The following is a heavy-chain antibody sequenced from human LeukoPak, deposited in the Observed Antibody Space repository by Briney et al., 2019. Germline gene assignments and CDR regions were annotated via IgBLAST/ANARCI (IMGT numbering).Heavy chain of an antibody. CDR2: IYTSGST. D-gene: IGHD6-19*01. CDR3: ARPTSSGWFDP. Sequence: SETLSLTCTVSGGSISSGSYYWSWIRQPAGKGLEWIGRIYTSGSTNYNPSLESRVTISVDTSKNQFSLKLSSVTAADTAVYYCARPTSSGWFDPWGQGTLVTVSS. J-gene: IGHJ5*02. CDR1: GGSISSGSYY. V-gene: IGHV4-61*02.